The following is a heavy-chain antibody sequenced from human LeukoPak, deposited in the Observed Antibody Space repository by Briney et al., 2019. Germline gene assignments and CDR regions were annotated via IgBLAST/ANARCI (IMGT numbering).Heavy chain of an antibody. V-gene: IGHV3-23*01. CDR3: AKSGLNRFDY. CDR2: ISGGGGTP. Sequence: GGSLRLSCAPSGFTFSSYAMSWVREAPGKALEWVSTISGGGGTPYYADSVKGRFTISRDNSKNTLFLQMNSLRVEDTAVYYCAKSGLNRFDYWGQGALVTVSS. CDR1: GFTFSSYA. J-gene: IGHJ4*02. D-gene: IGHD2-15*01.